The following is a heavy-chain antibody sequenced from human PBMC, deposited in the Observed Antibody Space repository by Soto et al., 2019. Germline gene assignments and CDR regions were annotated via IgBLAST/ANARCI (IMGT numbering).Heavy chain of an antibody. V-gene: IGHV1-8*01. CDR1: GYTFTSYD. CDR2: MNPNSGNT. J-gene: IGHJ5*02. CDR3: AIGVKYGAYSRWFDP. D-gene: IGHD4-17*01. Sequence: QVQLVQSGAEVKKPGDSVKVSCKASGYTFTSYDINWVRQATGQGLEYLGWMNPNSGNTGDVQKFQGRVTMTRDTSISTAYMELSSLRSEDTAVYFCAIGVKYGAYSRWFDPWGHGTLVTVSS.